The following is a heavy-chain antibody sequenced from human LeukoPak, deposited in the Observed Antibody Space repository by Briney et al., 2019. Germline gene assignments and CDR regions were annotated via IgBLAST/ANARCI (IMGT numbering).Heavy chain of an antibody. D-gene: IGHD6-13*01. CDR2: ISAYNGDT. CDR3: ARGRISAAAGIAY. J-gene: IGHJ4*02. V-gene: IGHV1-18*01. Sequence: ASVKVSCKASGYSFNSYAISGLRQAPGQGLEWMGWISAYNGDTNYAQKFKGRVTMTTDTSASTVNMELRSLRSDDTAIYYCARGRISAAAGIAYWGQGTLVTVSS. CDR1: GYSFNSYA.